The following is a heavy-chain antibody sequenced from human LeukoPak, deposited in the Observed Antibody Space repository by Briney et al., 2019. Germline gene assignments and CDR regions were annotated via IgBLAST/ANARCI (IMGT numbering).Heavy chain of an antibody. CDR2: ISYDGSNK. J-gene: IGHJ5*02. CDR3: ARGVFSHWFDP. Sequence: GGSLRLSCAASGFTFSSYAMHWVRQAPGKGLEWVAVISYDGSNKYYADSVKGRFTISRDNSKNTLYLQMNSLRAEDTAVYYCARGVFSHWFDPWGQGTLVTVSS. V-gene: IGHV3-30*04. CDR1: GFTFSSYA.